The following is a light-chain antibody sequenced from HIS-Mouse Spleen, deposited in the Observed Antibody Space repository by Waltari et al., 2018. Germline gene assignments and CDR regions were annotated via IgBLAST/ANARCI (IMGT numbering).Light chain of an antibody. CDR3: SLYTSSSTLV. CDR2: EVS. CDR1: SSDGGSYNR. V-gene: IGLV2-18*01. Sequence: QSALTQPPSVSGSPGQSVTISCTGTSSDGGSYNRVPGYQQPTGPAPKLMIYEVSNRPSGVPDRFSGSKSGNTASLTISGLQAEDEADYYCSLYTSSSTLVFGGGTKLTVL. J-gene: IGLJ2*01.